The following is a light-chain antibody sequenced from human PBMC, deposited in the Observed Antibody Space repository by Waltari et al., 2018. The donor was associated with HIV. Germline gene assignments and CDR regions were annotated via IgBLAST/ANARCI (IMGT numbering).Light chain of an antibody. CDR1: SSNIGTYT. CDR2: SNN. CDR3: ATWDGSLNAWV. V-gene: IGLV1-44*01. Sequence: SVVTQPTPSSGDTGPRAPTTCTGSSSNIGTYTLNWYQQDPGPAPKLLIVSNNQRPSGVPDRFSGSKSGTSASLAISGLQSEDEADYYCATWDGSLNAWVFGGGTKLTVL. J-gene: IGLJ3*02.